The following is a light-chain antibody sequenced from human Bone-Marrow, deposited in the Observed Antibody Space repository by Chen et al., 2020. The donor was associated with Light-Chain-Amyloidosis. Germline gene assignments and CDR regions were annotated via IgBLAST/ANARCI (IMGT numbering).Light chain of an antibody. V-gene: IGLV6-57*01. CDR1: SGSIATNY. CDR2: EDD. J-gene: IGLJ3*02. CDR3: QSYQGSSQGV. Sequence: NFMLTQPHSMSESPGKTVIISCTRSSGSIATNYVQWYQQRPGSSPTTVIYEDDQRPSGVPDRLSGSIDRSSNSASLPIAGLETEDEADYYCQSYQGSSQGVFGGGTKLTVL.